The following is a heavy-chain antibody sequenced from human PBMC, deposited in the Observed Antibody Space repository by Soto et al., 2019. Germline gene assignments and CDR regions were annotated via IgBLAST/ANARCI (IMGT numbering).Heavy chain of an antibody. CDR3: ARDGGSSCTYGVCYID. Sequence: LSLTCTVSGGSISSGGYYWSWIRQHPGKGLEWIGYIYYSGSTYYNPSLKSRVTISVDTSKNQFSLKLSSVTAADTAVYYCARDGGSSCTYGVCYIDWGQGTLVTVSS. J-gene: IGHJ4*02. CDR2: IYYSGST. D-gene: IGHD2-8*01. CDR1: GGSISSGGYY. V-gene: IGHV4-31*03.